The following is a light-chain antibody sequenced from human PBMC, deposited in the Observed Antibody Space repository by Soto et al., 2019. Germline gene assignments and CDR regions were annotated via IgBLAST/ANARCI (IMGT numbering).Light chain of an antibody. CDR1: QGISNY. CDR3: QKYGSAPRT. Sequence: DIQMTQSPSSLSASVGDRVTITCWASQGISNYLAWYQQKPGKVPKLLVYAASTLESGVPARFSGSGSGTDFTLTISSLQPEDVATYYCQKYGSAPRTFGPGTKVEIK. CDR2: AAS. J-gene: IGKJ1*01. V-gene: IGKV1-27*01.